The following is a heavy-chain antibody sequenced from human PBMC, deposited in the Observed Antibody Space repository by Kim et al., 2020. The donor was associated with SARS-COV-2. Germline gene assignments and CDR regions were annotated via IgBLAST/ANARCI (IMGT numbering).Heavy chain of an antibody. Sequence: YAQKFQGRVPMNRDTSTSTVYMELSSLRSEDTAVYYCARPRSGWFDAFDIWGQGTMVTVSS. CDR3: ARPRSGWFDAFDI. D-gene: IGHD6-19*01. J-gene: IGHJ3*02. V-gene: IGHV1-46*01.